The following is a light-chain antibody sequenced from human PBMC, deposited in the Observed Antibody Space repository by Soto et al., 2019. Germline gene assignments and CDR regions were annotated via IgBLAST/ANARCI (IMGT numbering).Light chain of an antibody. V-gene: IGKV3-15*01. CDR2: GAS. CDR1: QSVSSN. Sequence: EIVMTQSPVTLSVSPGESATLSCRASQSVSSNLAWYQQKPGQAPRLLIYGASTRATGIPARFSGSGSGTEFTLTISSLQPDDFATYYCQQYNSYWTFGQGTKVDIK. J-gene: IGKJ1*01. CDR3: QQYNSYWT.